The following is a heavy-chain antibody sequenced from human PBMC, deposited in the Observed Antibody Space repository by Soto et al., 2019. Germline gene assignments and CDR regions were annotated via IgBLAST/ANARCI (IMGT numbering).Heavy chain of an antibody. Sequence: QVQLVQSGAEVKKPGSSVKVSCKASGGTFSSYAISWVRQAPGQGLEWMGGIIPIFGTANYAQKFQGRVTITADESTSTADMELSSLRSEDTAVYYCARGEGVYAVTPKNGMDVWCQGTTVTVSS. CDR1: GGTFSSYA. CDR2: IIPIFGTA. J-gene: IGHJ6*02. CDR3: ARGEGVYAVTPKNGMDV. D-gene: IGHD4-17*01. V-gene: IGHV1-69*01.